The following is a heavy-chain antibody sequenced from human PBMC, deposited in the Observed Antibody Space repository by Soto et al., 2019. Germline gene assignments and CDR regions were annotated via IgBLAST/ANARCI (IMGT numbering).Heavy chain of an antibody. Sequence: EVQLVESGGGLVQPGGSLRLSCAASGFTFSSYEMNWVRQAPGKGLEWVPYISTSGSTIYYADSVKGRFTISRDNAKNSLYLQLSSLRAEDTAVYYCASYQRLAGADDQDYFDCWGQGTLVTVS. V-gene: IGHV3-48*03. CDR1: GFTFSSYE. D-gene: IGHD6-19*01. CDR2: ISTSGSTI. J-gene: IGHJ4*02. CDR3: ASYQRLAGADDQDYFDC.